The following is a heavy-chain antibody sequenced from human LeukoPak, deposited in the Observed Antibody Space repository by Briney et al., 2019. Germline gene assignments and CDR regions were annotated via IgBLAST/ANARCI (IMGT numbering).Heavy chain of an antibody. D-gene: IGHD5-12*01. J-gene: IGHJ6*02. CDR1: GYTFTSYG. Sequence: ASVKVSCKASGYTFTSYGISWVRQAPGQGLEWMGWISAYNGNTNYAQKLQGRVTMTTDTSTSTAYMELRSLRSGDTAVYYCARDPRYSGYGYYYYGMDVWGQGTTVTVSS. CDR2: ISAYNGNT. CDR3: ARDPRYSGYGYYYYGMDV. V-gene: IGHV1-18*01.